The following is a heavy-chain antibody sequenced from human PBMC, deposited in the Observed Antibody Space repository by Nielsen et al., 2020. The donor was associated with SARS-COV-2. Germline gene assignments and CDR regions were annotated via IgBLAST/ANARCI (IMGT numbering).Heavy chain of an antibody. CDR3: ARDGGRRMDV. CDR1: DYSFSDYG. V-gene: IGHV7-4-1*02. J-gene: IGHJ6*02. CDR2: INTNTGKP. Sequence: ASVKVSCKASDYSFSDYGISWVRQAPGQGLEWLGWINTNTGKPTYAQGFTGRFVFSLDTPVSTAYLQISSLKAEDTAMYYCARDGGRRMDVWGQGTTVTVSS. D-gene: IGHD3-16*01.